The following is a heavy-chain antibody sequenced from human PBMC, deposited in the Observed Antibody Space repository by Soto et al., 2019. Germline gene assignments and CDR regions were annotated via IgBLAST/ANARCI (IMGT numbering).Heavy chain of an antibody. J-gene: IGHJ5*02. V-gene: IGHV1-69*01. D-gene: IGHD6-6*01. CDR2: IIPIFGTA. CDR1: GGTFSSYA. CDR3: ASLRSIAAANWFDP. Sequence: QVQLVQSGAEVKKPGSSVKVSCKASGGTFSSYAISWVRQAPGQGLEWMGGIIPIFGTANYAQKFQGRVTITADESTSTAYMELSSLRSEDTALYYCASLRSIAAANWFDPWGQGTLVTVSS.